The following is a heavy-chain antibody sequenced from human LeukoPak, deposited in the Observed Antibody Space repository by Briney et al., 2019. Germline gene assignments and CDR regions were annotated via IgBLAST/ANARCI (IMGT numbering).Heavy chain of an antibody. Sequence: PSETLSLTCTVSGGSIRNYYWSWIRQPAGKGLEWIGRIYIIGSTNYNPSLESRVTMSVDTSKKQFSLILSSVTAADTAVYYCARDRCNSTNCSARVAFDIWGQGTMVTVSS. CDR2: IYIIGST. D-gene: IGHD2-2*01. CDR1: GGSIRNYY. J-gene: IGHJ3*02. CDR3: ARDRCNSTNCSARVAFDI. V-gene: IGHV4-4*07.